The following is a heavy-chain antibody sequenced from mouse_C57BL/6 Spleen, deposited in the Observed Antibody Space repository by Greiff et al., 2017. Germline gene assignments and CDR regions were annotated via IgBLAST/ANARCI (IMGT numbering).Heavy chain of an antibody. V-gene: IGHV5-12*01. D-gene: IGHD2-5*01. J-gene: IGHJ4*01. Sequence: EVKLVESGGGLVQPGGSLKLSCAASGFTFSDYYMYWVRQTPEKRLEWVAYISNGGGSTYYPDTVKGRVTISRDNAKNTLYLQMSRRKSEDTDMYYYARHRHSNYVDYAMDYWGKGTSVTVYS. CDR3: ARHRHSNYVDYAMDY. CDR1: GFTFSDYY. CDR2: ISNGGGST.